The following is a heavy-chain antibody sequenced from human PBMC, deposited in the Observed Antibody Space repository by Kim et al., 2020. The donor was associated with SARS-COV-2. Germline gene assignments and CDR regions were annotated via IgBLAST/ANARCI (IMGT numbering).Heavy chain of an antibody. CDR2: IYSGGST. CDR1: GFTVSSYY. J-gene: IGHJ6*03. D-gene: IGHD3-3*01. V-gene: IGHV3-66*01. CDR3: SSALREMTIFSVFCTLMD. Sequence: GGSLRLSCAASGFTVSSYYMSWVRQAPGKGLQWVSVIYSGGSTYYADSVKGRFTISRCNTKNTPYLQMNTLIAEDTAVYYCSSALREMTIFSVFCTLMD.